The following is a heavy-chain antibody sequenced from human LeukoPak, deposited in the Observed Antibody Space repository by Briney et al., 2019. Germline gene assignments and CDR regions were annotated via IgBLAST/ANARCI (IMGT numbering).Heavy chain of an antibody. V-gene: IGHV4-61*02. CDR3: ARQQLVRLFDY. D-gene: IGHD6-13*01. CDR1: GASISSGSYY. CDR2: IYTSGST. Sequence: PSQTLSLTCTVSGASISSGSYYWSWIRQPAGKGLEWIGRIYTSGSTNYNPSLKSRVTISVDTSKNQFSLKLSSVTAADTAVYYCARQQLVRLFDYWGQGTLVTVSS. J-gene: IGHJ4*02.